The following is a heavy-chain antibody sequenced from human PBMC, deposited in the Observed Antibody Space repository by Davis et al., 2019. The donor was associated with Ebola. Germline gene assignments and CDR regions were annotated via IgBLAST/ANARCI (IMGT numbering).Heavy chain of an antibody. V-gene: IGHV4-39*01. CDR1: GASITSRSYY. Sequence: SETLSLTCTVSGASITSRSYYWGWIRQPPGKGLEWVGSFSYGDNTHYYNPSLRSRVTISVDTSRNQFSLKLTSATAADTALYYCARAWDGDYHFDYWGQGTLVTVSS. CDR2: FSYGDNTH. D-gene: IGHD4-17*01. CDR3: ARAWDGDYHFDY. J-gene: IGHJ4*02.